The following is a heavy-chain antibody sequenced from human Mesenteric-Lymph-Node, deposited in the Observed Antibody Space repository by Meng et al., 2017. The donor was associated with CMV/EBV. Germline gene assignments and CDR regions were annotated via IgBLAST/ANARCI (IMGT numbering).Heavy chain of an antibody. D-gene: IGHD6-13*01. CDR3: ARDESDSSSWYFHYYYGMDV. J-gene: IGHJ6*02. CDR2: ISPSGDTI. V-gene: IGHV3-11*04. CDR1: AFTFSDYY. Sequence: GESLKISCVVSAFTFSDYYMTWIRQAPGKGLEWVSYISPSGDTIYYADSVKGRFTISRDNAKNSLYLQMNSLRAEDTAVYYCARDESDSSSWYFHYYYGMDVWGQGTTVTVSS.